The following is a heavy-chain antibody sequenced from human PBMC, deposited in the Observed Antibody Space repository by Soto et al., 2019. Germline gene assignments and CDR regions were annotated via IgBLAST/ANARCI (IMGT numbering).Heavy chain of an antibody. D-gene: IGHD7-27*01. J-gene: IGHJ6*02. Sequence: QITLKESGPTLVKPTQTLTLTCTFSGFSLTTHGVGVGWIRQTPGKALEWLALRYWDGTKRYSPSVKTRLTIAGDNCKDQVVLTLANLDPVETATYYCLHPTDNCGPRSAYYFSRLDVWGQGTTVSVSS. CDR3: LHPTDNCGPRSAYYFSRLDV. V-gene: IGHV2-5*02. CDR1: GFSLTTHGVG. CDR2: RYWDGTK.